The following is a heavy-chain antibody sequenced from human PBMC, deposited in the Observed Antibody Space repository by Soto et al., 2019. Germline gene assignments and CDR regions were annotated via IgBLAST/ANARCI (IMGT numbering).Heavy chain of an antibody. CDR3: ARDKGATPADVKDKTERGWFDP. V-gene: IGHV3-7*05. CDR1: GFTFSSYW. J-gene: IGHJ5*02. D-gene: IGHD5-12*01. Sequence: GGSLRLSCAASGFTFSSYWMSWVRQAPGKGLEWVANIKQDGSEKYYVDSVKGRFTISRDNAKNSLYLQMNSLRAEDTAVYDCARDKGATPADVKDKTERGWFDPWGQGTLVTVSS. CDR2: IKQDGSEK.